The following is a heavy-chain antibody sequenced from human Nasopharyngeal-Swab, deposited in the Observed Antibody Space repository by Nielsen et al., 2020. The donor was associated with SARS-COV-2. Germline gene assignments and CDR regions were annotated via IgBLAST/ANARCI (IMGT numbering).Heavy chain of an antibody. CDR1: GFTVSSDY. D-gene: IGHD1-1*01. Sequence: GESLKISCTASGFTVSSDYISWVRQAPGKGLEWVSVIYSGGGTYYADSVKGRFTISTDNSKNTAYLQMRRLRDDDTAVYYCARDHPPRETTGTNYFDYWGQGTLVTVSS. CDR3: ARDHPPRETTGTNYFDY. V-gene: IGHV3-66*01. J-gene: IGHJ4*02. CDR2: IYSGGGT.